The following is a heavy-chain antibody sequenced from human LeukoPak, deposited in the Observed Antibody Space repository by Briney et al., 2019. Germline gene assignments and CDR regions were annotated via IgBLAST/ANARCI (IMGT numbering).Heavy chain of an antibody. CDR2: IYGGGST. Sequence: GGSLRLSCAASGFTVSNNYMNWVRQAPGKGLEWVSVIYGGGSTSYADSVKGRFTISRDNSKNTLYLQMNSLRAEDTAVYYCARDVSSSNDYWGQGTLVTVSS. V-gene: IGHV3-53*01. D-gene: IGHD6-13*01. CDR3: ARDVSSSNDY. J-gene: IGHJ4*02. CDR1: GFTVSNNY.